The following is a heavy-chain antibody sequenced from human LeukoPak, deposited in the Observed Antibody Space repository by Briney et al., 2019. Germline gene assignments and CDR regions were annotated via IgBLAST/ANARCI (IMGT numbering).Heavy chain of an antibody. J-gene: IGHJ4*01. CDR2: IYPRDGST. CDR3: ARDQEGFDY. V-gene: IGHV1-46*01. CDR1: GYTFTSNY. Sequence: ASVKVSCKASGYTFTSNYIHWVRQAPGQGLEWMGMIYPRDGSTSYAQKFQGRVTVTRDTSTSTVHMELSGLRSVDTAVYYCARDQEGFDYWGHGTLVTVSS.